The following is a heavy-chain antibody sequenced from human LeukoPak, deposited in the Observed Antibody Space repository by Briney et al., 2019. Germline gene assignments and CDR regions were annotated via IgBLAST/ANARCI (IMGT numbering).Heavy chain of an antibody. Sequence: GESLKISCKGSGYSFTSYWIGWVRQMPGKGLEWMGIIYPGDSDTRYSPSFQGQVTISADKSVSTAYLQWSSLKASDTAMYYCARKSTPETGVHGFDYWGQGTLVIVSS. CDR2: IYPGDSDT. D-gene: IGHD7-27*01. J-gene: IGHJ4*02. CDR1: GYSFTSYW. V-gene: IGHV5-51*01. CDR3: ARKSTPETGVHGFDY.